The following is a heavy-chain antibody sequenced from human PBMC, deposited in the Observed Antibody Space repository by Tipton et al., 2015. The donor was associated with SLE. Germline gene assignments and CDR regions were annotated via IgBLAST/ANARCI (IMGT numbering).Heavy chain of an antibody. Sequence: SLRLSCAASGFTFSSYGMHWVRQAPGKGLEWVAVISYDGSNKYYADSVKGRFTISRDNSKNTLYLQMNSLRAEDTAVYYCAKEGDTTYAFDIWGQGTMVTVSS. D-gene: IGHD1-1*01. CDR2: ISYDGSNK. J-gene: IGHJ3*02. CDR1: GFTFSSYG. V-gene: IGHV3-30*18. CDR3: AKEGDTTYAFDI.